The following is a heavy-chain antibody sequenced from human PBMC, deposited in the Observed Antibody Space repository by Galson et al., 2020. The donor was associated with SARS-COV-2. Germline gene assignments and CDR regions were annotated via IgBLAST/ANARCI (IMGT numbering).Heavy chain of an antibody. D-gene: IGHD1-26*01. Sequence: ETSETLSLTCTVSGGSISGGGYYWSWIRQHPGKGLEWIGYIYYTGSAYYNSSLQSRVAISVDTSKNKFSLKLNSMTAADTAVYYCARGGSSLADGMDVWGQGTTVTVSS. CDR1: GGSISGGGYY. CDR2: IYYTGSA. J-gene: IGHJ6*02. V-gene: IGHV4-31*03. CDR3: ARGGSSLADGMDV.